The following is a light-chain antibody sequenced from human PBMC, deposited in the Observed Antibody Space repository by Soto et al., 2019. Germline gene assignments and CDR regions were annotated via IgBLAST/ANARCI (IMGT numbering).Light chain of an antibody. Sequence: DIVLTQSPGTLSLSPGERATLSCRASQSVPSDWFACYRHKPGQAPRLLIYGASSRATGVPDRVSGSGSGTDFTLTINRLEPEDFAVYYCQKYGNFPYTFGQGTKLEIK. CDR1: QSVPSDW. J-gene: IGKJ2*01. CDR2: GAS. CDR3: QKYGNFPYT. V-gene: IGKV3-20*01.